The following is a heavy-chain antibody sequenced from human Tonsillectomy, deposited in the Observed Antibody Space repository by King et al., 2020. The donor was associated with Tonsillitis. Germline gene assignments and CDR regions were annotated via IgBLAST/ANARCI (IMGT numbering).Heavy chain of an antibody. V-gene: IGHV4-39*07. J-gene: IGHJ4*02. CDR1: DVSLSSGRYY. D-gene: IGHD2-15*01. CDR3: ARTEGYPDH. CDR2: IYYSGTT. Sequence: QLQESGPGLVKPSETLSLNCTVSDVSLSSGRYYWGWIRQPPGKGLEWIGSIYYSGTTYYNPSLKSRVTISVDTSKKQFSLKLSSVTAADTAVYYCARTEGYPDHWGQGTLVTVSS.